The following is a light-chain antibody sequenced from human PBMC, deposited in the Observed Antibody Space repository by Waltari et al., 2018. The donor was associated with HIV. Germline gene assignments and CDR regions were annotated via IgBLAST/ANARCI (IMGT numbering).Light chain of an antibody. V-gene: IGLV3-21*04. Sequence: SYVLTQPPSVSVAPGKTARITCGGNNIGSKSVHWYQQRPGQAPVLVIYDDSDRPSGIPERFAGSNSGNTATLTISRVEAGDEADYYGHVWDSRSVTFGGGTKLTVV. J-gene: IGLJ2*01. CDR3: HVWDSRSVT. CDR1: NIGSKS. CDR2: DDS.